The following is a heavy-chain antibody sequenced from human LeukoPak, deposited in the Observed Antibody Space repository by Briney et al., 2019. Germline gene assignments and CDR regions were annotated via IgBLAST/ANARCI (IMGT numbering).Heavy chain of an antibody. CDR2: IRSKANSYAT. D-gene: IGHD6-6*01. Sequence: GGSLRLSCAASGFTFSGSAMHWVRQASGKGLEWVDRIRSKANSYATAYAASVKGRFTISRDDSKNTAYLQMNSLKTEDTAVYYCISPHSSSTGYYYYYYMDVWGKWTTVTVSS. CDR3: ISPHSSSTGYYYYYYMDV. V-gene: IGHV3-73*01. CDR1: GFTFSGSA. J-gene: IGHJ6*03.